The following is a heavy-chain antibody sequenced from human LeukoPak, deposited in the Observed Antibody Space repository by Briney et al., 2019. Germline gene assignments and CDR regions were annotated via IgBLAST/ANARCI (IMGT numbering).Heavy chain of an antibody. CDR1: GYTFTSYY. CDR2: INPSGGST. D-gene: IGHD5-24*01. CDR3: ARVLGIKNVDGYKVPGY. Sequence: GASVKVSCKASGYTFTSYYMHWVRQAPGQGLERMGIINPSGGSTSYAQKFQGRVTMTRDTSTSTVYMELSSLRSEDTAVYYCARVLGIKNVDGYKVPGYWGQGTLVTVSS. V-gene: IGHV1-46*01. J-gene: IGHJ4*02.